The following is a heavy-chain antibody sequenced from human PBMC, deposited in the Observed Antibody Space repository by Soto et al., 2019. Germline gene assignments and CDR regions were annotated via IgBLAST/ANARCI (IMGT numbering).Heavy chain of an antibody. Sequence: GGSLRLSCAASGFTFSSYGMHWVRQAPGKGLEWVAVIWYDGSNKYYADSVKGRFTISRDNSKNTLYLQMNSLRAEDTAVYYCARDVGYYGMDGWGEGATVTVSS. CDR3: ARDVGYYGMDG. J-gene: IGHJ6*01. D-gene: IGHD1-26*01. CDR2: IWYDGSNK. V-gene: IGHV3-33*01. CDR1: GFTFSSYG.